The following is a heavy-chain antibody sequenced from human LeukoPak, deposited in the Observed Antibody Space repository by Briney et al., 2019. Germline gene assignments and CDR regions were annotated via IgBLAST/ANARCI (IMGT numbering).Heavy chain of an antibody. Sequence: PSETLSLTCTVSGGSISSYDWSWIRQPPGKGLEWIGYIYYIGSTNYNPSLKSRVTLSVDTSKNQFSLKLSSVTAADTAVYYCARALGYYDILTGHNYYYYGMDVWGQGTTVTVSS. D-gene: IGHD3-9*01. CDR1: GGSISSYD. J-gene: IGHJ6*02. CDR3: ARALGYYDILTGHNYYYYGMDV. CDR2: IYYIGST. V-gene: IGHV4-59*01.